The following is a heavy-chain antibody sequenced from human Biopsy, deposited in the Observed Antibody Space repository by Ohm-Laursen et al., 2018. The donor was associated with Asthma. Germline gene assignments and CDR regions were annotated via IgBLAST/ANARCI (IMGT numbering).Heavy chain of an antibody. Sequence: SETLSLTCTVSGDSVTSGGCCWNWIRQHPGKGLEWIGYIHHSGTSHFNPSLKSRVSFSRDTYKYQFSLRLSSVTAADTALYYCARIPRRSGSYFVDYWGQGTLVTVSS. CDR2: IHHSGTS. V-gene: IGHV4-31*03. CDR1: GDSVTSGGCC. J-gene: IGHJ4*02. CDR3: ARIPRRSGSYFVDY. D-gene: IGHD3-22*01.